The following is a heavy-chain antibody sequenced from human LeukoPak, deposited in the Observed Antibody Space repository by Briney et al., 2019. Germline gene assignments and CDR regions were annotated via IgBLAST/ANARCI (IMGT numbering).Heavy chain of an antibody. V-gene: IGHV1-18*01. CDR3: ARDRSPMIVVVPDAFDI. CDR2: ISAYNGNT. CDR1: GGTFSSYA. Sequence: ASVKVSCKASGGTFSSYAISWVRQAPGQGLEWMGRISAYNGNTNYAQKLQGRVTMTTDTSTSTAYMELRSLRSDDTAVYYCARDRSPMIVVVPDAFDIWGQGTMVTVSS. J-gene: IGHJ3*02. D-gene: IGHD3-22*01.